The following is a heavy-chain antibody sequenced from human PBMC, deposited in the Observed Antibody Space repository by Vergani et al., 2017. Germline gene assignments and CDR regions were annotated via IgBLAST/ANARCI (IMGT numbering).Heavy chain of an antibody. CDR3: ARELLELPRAGRFDP. D-gene: IGHD1-7*01. J-gene: IGHJ5*02. CDR1: GFTFSSYA. V-gene: IGHV3-30-3*01. CDR2: ISYDGSNK. Sequence: QVQLVESGGGVVQPGRSLRLSCAASGFTFSSYAMHWVRQAPGKGLEWVAVISYDGSNKYYADSVKGRFTISRDNSKNTLYLQMNSLRAEDTAVYYCARELLELPRAGRFDPWGQGTLVTVSS.